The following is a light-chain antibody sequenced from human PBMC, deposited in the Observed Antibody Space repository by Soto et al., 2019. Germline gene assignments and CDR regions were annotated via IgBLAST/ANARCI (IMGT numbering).Light chain of an antibody. Sequence: QSVLTQPAPVSGSPGQSITISCTGTSSDVGGYNYVSWYQQQPGKAPKFMIYDVTNRPSGVSNRFSGSKSGNTASLTISGLQAEDEADYYCCSYTTSNTRQIVFGTGTKVTVL. CDR1: SSDVGGYNY. V-gene: IGLV2-14*01. CDR3: CSYTTSNTRQIV. J-gene: IGLJ1*01. CDR2: DVT.